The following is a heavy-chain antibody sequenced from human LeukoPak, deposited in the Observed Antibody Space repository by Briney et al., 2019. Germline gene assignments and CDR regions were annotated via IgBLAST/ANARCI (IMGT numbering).Heavy chain of an antibody. J-gene: IGHJ4*02. Sequence: SETLSLTCAVYGGSFSGYSWSWIRQPPGKGLEWIGYIYHSGSTYYNPSLKSRVTISVDRSKNQFSLKLSSVTAADTAVYYCARANYYDSSGLRFDYWGQGTLVTVSS. D-gene: IGHD3-22*01. CDR2: IYHSGST. V-gene: IGHV4-30-2*01. CDR1: GGSFSGYS. CDR3: ARANYYDSSGLRFDY.